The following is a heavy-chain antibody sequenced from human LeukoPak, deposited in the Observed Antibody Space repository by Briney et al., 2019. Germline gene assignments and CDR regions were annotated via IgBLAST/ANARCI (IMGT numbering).Heavy chain of an antibody. CDR2: IYSGGST. D-gene: IGHD2-2*01. J-gene: IGHJ6*02. Sequence: PGGSLRLSCAASGFTVSSNYMSWVRQAPGKGLEWVSVIYSGGSTYYADSVKGRFTISRDNSKNTLYLQMNSLRAEDTAVYYCGSNKCSSTMGAKYYYYYGMDVWGQGTTVTVSS. V-gene: IGHV3-53*01. CDR3: GSNKCSSTMGAKYYYYYGMDV. CDR1: GFTVSSNY.